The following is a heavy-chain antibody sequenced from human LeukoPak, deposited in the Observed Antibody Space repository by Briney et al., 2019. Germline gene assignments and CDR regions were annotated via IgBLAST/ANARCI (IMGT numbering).Heavy chain of an antibody. Sequence: GGSPRLSCAASGFSVSNNYMSWVRQAPGKGLEWVSVIYSGDITYYTDSVKGRFTISRDNSKNTLYLQMNSLRAEDTAVYYCARGSGYSYGFPDYWGQGTLVTVSS. CDR3: ARGSGYSYGFPDY. CDR2: IYSGDIT. D-gene: IGHD5-18*01. V-gene: IGHV3-53*01. J-gene: IGHJ4*02. CDR1: GFSVSNNY.